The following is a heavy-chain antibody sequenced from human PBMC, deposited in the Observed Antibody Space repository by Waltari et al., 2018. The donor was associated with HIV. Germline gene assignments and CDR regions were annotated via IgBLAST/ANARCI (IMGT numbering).Heavy chain of an antibody. CDR2: INPNSGGK. CDR3: ARDRHSNSRILGYYYGMDV. D-gene: IGHD6-6*01. CDR1: GYTFTDYY. J-gene: IGHJ6*02. V-gene: IGHV1-2*02. Sequence: QVQLVQSGAEVKKPGASVKVSCKASGYTFTDYYMHWVRQAPGQGLEWMGCINPNSGGKKYAQKFQGRVTMTRDTSISTAYMELSRLRSDDTAVYYCARDRHSNSRILGYYYGMDVWGQGTTVTVSS.